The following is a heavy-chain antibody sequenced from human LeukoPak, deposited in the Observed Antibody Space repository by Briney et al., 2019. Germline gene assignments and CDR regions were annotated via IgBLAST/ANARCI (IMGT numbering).Heavy chain of an antibody. Sequence: ASVKVSCKASGYTFTSYGISWVRQAPGQGLEWMGRIIPILGIANYAQKFQGRVTITADKSTSTAYMELSSLRAEDTAVYYCAKTLHYGHFGKFDSWGQGTLVTVSS. CDR1: GYTFTSYG. CDR3: AKTLHYGHFGKFDS. J-gene: IGHJ4*02. V-gene: IGHV1-69*04. CDR2: IIPILGIA. D-gene: IGHD4-17*01.